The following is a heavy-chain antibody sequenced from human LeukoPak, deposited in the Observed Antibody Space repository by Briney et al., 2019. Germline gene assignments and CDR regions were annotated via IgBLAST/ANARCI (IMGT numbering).Heavy chain of an antibody. CDR1: GFIFSDYW. CDR3: ARGWNYAFRFDY. Sequence: PGXXLRLSCAASGFIFSDYWMTWVRQAPGKGLEWVAHIKQDGSEKYYVDSIKGRFTISRDNAKNLVYLQMNSLRAEDTAVYYCARGWNYAFRFDYWGQGTLVTVS. CDR2: IKQDGSEK. V-gene: IGHV3-7*01. J-gene: IGHJ4*02. D-gene: IGHD1-7*01.